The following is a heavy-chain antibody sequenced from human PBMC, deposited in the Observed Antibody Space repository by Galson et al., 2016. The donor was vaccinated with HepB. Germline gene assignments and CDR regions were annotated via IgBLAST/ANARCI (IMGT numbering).Heavy chain of an antibody. V-gene: IGHV3-53*01. D-gene: IGHD6-19*01. J-gene: IGHJ4*02. CDR1: GFTVSSNY. Sequence: SLRLSCAASGFTVSSNYMSWVRQAPGKGLEWVSDIYSGGSTYYADSVKGRFTIPRDNSKNTLYLQMNSLRAEDTAVYYCARLSWQWLVPIFDYWGQGTLVTVSS. CDR3: ARLSWQWLVPIFDY. CDR2: IYSGGST.